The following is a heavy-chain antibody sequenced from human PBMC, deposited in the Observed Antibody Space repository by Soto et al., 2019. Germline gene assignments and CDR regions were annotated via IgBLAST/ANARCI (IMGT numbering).Heavy chain of an antibody. D-gene: IGHD3-9*01. Sequence: EVQLLESGGGLVQTGGSLRLSCAASGFTFSSYAMSWVRQAPGKGVECVSAISGRGGSTYYADSVKGRFTISRDNSKNTLYLQMNSLRDEDTAVYYCAKYTTDYDILTGYYSPADYWGQGTLVTVSS. CDR2: ISGRGGST. CDR1: GFTFSSYA. J-gene: IGHJ4*02. V-gene: IGHV3-23*01. CDR3: AKYTTDYDILTGYYSPADY.